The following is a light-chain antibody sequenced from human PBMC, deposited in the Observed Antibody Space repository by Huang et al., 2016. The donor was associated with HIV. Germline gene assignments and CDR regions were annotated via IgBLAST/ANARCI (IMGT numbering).Light chain of an antibody. CDR1: QSISNW. CDR2: KAS. CDR3: QQYNSYPWT. Sequence: DIQMTQSPSTLSASVRDRVTITCRASQSISNWLAWYQQKPGKAPKLLMYKASNLDTGVPSRFSGSGSGTEFTLTISSLQPDDVATYYCQQYNSYPWTFGQGTRVEIK. V-gene: IGKV1-5*03. J-gene: IGKJ1*01.